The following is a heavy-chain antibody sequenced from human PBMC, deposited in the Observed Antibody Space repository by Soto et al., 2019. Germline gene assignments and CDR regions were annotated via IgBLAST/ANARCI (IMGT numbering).Heavy chain of an antibody. J-gene: IGHJ4*02. CDR3: CRGSGSFDS. CDR2: INQDGSDK. V-gene: IGHV3-7*01. CDR1: GFTFNNYW. Sequence: HPGGSLRLSCAASGFTFNNYWMAWVRQAPGKGLECVANINQDGSDKYYVDSVRGRFTISRDNTKNSLYLQMNSLRGEDTAVYYFCRGSGSFDSWGQGTLVTVSS.